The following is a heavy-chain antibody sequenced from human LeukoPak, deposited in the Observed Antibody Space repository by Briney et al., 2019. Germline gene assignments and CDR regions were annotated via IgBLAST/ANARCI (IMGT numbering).Heavy chain of an antibody. D-gene: IGHD3-22*01. Sequence: GGSLRLYCAASGFTFSSYAMSWVRQAPGKGLEWVSAISGSGGSTYYADSVKGRFTISRDNSKNTLYLQMNRLRAEDTAVYYCAKVRYYYDSSGPIYFDYWGQGALVTVSS. CDR2: ISGSGGST. V-gene: IGHV3-23*01. J-gene: IGHJ4*02. CDR3: AKVRYYYDSSGPIYFDY. CDR1: GFTFSSYA.